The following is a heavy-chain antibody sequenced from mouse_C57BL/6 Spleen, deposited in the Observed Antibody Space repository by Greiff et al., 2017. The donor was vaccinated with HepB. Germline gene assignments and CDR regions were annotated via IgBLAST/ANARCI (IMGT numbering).Heavy chain of an antibody. J-gene: IGHJ2*01. CDR2: INPGSGGT. D-gene: IGHD1-1*01. CDR1: GYAFTNYL. V-gene: IGHV1-54*01. CDR3: ARALLD. Sequence: VQLQQSGAELVRPGTSVKVSCKASGYAFTNYLIEWVKQRPGQGLEWIGVINPGSGGTNYNEKFKGKATLTADKSSSTAYMQLSSLTSEDSAVYFCARALLDWGQGTTLTVSS.